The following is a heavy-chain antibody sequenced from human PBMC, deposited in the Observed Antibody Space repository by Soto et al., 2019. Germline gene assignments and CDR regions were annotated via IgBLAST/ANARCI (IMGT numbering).Heavy chain of an antibody. Sequence: QVQLQESGPGLVKPSETLSLTCSVSGGSISNHYWRWIRQPPGKGLAWIGSIYYNANTNYNPSLTSRVTMSVATSRNQISLTLTTVTAADTAVYYCTRANWYSEYWGQGTLVTVSS. J-gene: IGHJ4*02. CDR3: TRANWYSEY. D-gene: IGHD7-27*01. V-gene: IGHV4-59*11. CDR1: GGSISNHY. CDR2: IYYNANT.